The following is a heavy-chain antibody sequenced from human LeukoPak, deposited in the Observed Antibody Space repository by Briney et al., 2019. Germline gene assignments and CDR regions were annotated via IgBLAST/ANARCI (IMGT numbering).Heavy chain of an antibody. CDR3: ARGSVAAAYYYYYYMDV. CDR2: ISYDGSNK. D-gene: IGHD6-13*01. J-gene: IGHJ6*03. V-gene: IGHV3-30*03. Sequence: GGSLRLSCAASGFTFSSYGMHWVRQAPGKGLEWVAVISYDGSNKYYADSVKGRFTISRDNSKNTLYLQMSSLRAEDTAVYYCARGSVAAAYYYYYYMDVWGKGTTVTISS. CDR1: GFTFSSYG.